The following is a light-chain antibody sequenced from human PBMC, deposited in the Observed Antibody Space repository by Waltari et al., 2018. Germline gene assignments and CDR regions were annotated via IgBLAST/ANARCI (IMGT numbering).Light chain of an antibody. Sequence: QSALTQPASVSGSPGQSITISCTGTSSDVGNYKRVSWYQQHPGKATKLMIYAVSNLPSGVSDRFSGSKSGDMASLTISGLQPEDEAEYFCSSYAGSSKGVFGGGTKVTVL. CDR2: AVS. J-gene: IGLJ2*01. CDR3: SSYAGSSKGV. V-gene: IGLV2-23*02. CDR1: SSDVGNYKR.